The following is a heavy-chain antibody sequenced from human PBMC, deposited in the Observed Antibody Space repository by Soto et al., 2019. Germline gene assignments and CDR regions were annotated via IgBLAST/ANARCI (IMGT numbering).Heavy chain of an antibody. CDR3: ARVLELNWFDP. D-gene: IGHD3-3*01. J-gene: IGHJ5*02. V-gene: IGHV1-69*06. Sequence: SVQVSFRASGGTFSSYAISWVRQAPGQGLEWIGGMITIFGTANYAQKFQGRVTITADKSTSTAYMELSSLRSEDTAVYYCARVLELNWFDPWGQGTMVTVSS. CDR2: MITIFGTA. CDR1: GGTFSSYA.